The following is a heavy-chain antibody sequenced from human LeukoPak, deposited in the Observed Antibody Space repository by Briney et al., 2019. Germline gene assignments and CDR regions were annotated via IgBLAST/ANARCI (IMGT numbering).Heavy chain of an antibody. D-gene: IGHD2-2*01. CDR2: INPNNGGT. Sequence: ASVKVSCKASGYTFTDYYIHWVRQAPGQGLEWMGWINPNNGGTNYAQKFQGRVTMTRDTSISTAYMELSRRRSDDTAVYYCARGPNIVVVPAAILNYWGQGTLVTVSS. V-gene: IGHV1-2*02. CDR3: ARGPNIVVVPAAILNY. CDR1: GYTFTDYY. J-gene: IGHJ4*02.